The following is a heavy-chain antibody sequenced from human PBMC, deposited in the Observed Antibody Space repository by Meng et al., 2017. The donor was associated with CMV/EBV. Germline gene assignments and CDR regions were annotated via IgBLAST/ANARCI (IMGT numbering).Heavy chain of an antibody. Sequence: GESLKISCAASGFTFSDYYMSWIRQAPGKGLEWVSYISSSGSTIYYADSVKGRFTISRDNAKNSLYLQMNSLRAEDTAVYYCASDQPSAYDSSGYYHYWGQGTLVTVSS. CDR3: ASDQPSAYDSSGYYHY. V-gene: IGHV3-11*04. J-gene: IGHJ4*02. D-gene: IGHD3-22*01. CDR1: GFTFSDYY. CDR2: ISSSGSTI.